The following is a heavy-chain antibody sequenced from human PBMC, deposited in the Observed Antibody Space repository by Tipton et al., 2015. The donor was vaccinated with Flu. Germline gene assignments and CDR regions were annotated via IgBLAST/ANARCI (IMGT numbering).Heavy chain of an antibody. CDR1: GFTFGDYA. J-gene: IGHJ5*02. V-gene: IGHV3-49*04. CDR3: ARAPTVPGARYWFHP. CDR2: IRSKALGGTT. D-gene: IGHD3-16*02. Sequence: SLRLSCSTSGFTFGDYAMSWVRQAPGKGLEWVGFIRSKALGGTTEYAASVKGRFTVSRDDSKSIAYLQMNSLRTEDTAAYYCARAPTVPGARYWFHPWGQGTLVTVSS.